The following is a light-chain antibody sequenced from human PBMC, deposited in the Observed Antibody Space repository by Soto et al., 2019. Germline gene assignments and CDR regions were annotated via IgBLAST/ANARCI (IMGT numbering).Light chain of an antibody. J-gene: IGKJ3*01. V-gene: IGKV1-5*01. CDR3: QQYNSFSLFT. CDR1: QNIDSR. Sequence: DIQMAQSPSTLSASVGDRVTITCRASQNIDSRLAWYQQKPGKAPKLLVYDASTLESGVTSTLSGSGSGTDFTLTISNLQPEDFATYYCQQYNSFSLFTFGPGTKVETK. CDR2: DAS.